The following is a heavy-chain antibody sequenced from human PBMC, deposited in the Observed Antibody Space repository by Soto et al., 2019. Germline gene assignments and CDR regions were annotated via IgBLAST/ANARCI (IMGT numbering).Heavy chain of an antibody. CDR1: VVTFDDYT. J-gene: IGHJ6*02. CDR3: AKDMRYCISTSCWAPEHYSYGLDV. D-gene: IGHD2-2*01. CDR2: ISCDGCST. V-gene: IGHV3-43*01. Sequence: GALRLSCTASVVTFDDYTMHWGRQAPGKGLEWVSLISCDGCSTYYADSVKGRFTISRDNSKNSLYLQMNSLRTEDTALYYCAKDMRYCISTSCWAPEHYSYGLDVWGQGTTVTVSS.